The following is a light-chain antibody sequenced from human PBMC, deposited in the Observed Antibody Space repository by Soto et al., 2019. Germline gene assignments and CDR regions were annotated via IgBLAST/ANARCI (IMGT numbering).Light chain of an antibody. CDR2: GAS. V-gene: IGKV3-15*01. CDR3: QQYGVSSWT. CDR1: QSVSSN. J-gene: IGKJ1*01. Sequence: EIVMTQSPATLSVSPGERATLSCRASQSVSSNLAWYQQKPGQAPRLLIYGASTRATGIPARFSGSGSGTEFTLNISSLQSEDFEVYYCQQYGVSSWTFGQGTKVDIK.